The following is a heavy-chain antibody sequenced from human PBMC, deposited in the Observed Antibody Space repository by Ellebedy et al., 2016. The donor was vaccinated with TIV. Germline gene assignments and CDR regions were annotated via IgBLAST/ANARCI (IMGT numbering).Heavy chain of an antibody. CDR1: GFSFRSYW. Sequence: GESLKISCIASGFSFRSYWMSWVRQAPGKGLEWVANLRQDGDAKYYVDSVKGRFTISRDNAKNSLYLQMNGLRAEDTAVYYCARRGSYGDYAVQVNPWFDPWGQGTLVTVSS. J-gene: IGHJ5*02. CDR2: LRQDGDAK. D-gene: IGHD4-17*01. CDR3: ARRGSYGDYAVQVNPWFDP. V-gene: IGHV3-7*01.